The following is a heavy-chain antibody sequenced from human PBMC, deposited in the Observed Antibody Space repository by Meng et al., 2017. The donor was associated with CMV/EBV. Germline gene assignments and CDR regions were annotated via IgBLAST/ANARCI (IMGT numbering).Heavy chain of an antibody. CDR2: VYYTGKT. CDR1: GDSVTSGRYF. J-gene: IGHJ6*02. V-gene: IGHV4-61*01. CDR3: ARGNYQYYAMDV. Sequence: ESLSLTCSVSGDSVTSGRYFWSWLRRPPGKGLEWIGYVYYTGKTNYNSSLKSRVTISLDTSQKQFSLKLKSVTAADTAVYYCARGNYQYYAMDVWGQGTTVTVSS.